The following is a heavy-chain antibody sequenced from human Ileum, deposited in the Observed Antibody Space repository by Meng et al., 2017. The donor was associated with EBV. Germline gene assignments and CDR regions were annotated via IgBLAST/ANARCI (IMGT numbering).Heavy chain of an antibody. V-gene: IGHV4-59*08. J-gene: IGHJ4*02. CDR1: GGAISSYY. D-gene: IGHD2-15*01. CDR2: IYYSGST. CDR3: ARGGWSLDY. Sequence: RQEAGPGLVKPSETLSLPRTVSGGAISSYYWSWIRQPPGKGLEWIGYIYYSGSTNYNPSLKSRVTISVDTSKNQFSLNLSSVTAADTAVYYCARGGWSLDYWGQGTLVTVSS.